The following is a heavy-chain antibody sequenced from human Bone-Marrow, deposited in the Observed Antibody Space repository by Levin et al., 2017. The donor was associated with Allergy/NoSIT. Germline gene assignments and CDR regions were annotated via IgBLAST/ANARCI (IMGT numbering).Heavy chain of an antibody. V-gene: IGHV3-74*01. CDR2: IKSDGTIT. D-gene: IGHD6-19*01. CDR3: ARVGAVAGTFDY. CDR1: EFSFSSYW. Sequence: GGSLRLSCVVSEFSFSSYWMHWVRQAPGKGLVWVSRIKSDGTITNYADSVKGRFTISRDNTKNTLYLQMNSLRAEDTAVYYCARVGAVAGTFDYWGQGTLVSVSS. J-gene: IGHJ4*02.